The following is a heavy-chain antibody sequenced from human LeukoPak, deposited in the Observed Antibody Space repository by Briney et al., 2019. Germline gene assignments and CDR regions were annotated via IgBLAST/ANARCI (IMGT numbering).Heavy chain of an antibody. CDR1: GYTFTGNY. J-gene: IGHJ4*02. CDR2: INPNSGGT. Sequence: ASVKVSCKASGYTFTGNYIHWVRQAPGQGLEWMGCINPNSGGTKYAQKFEDRVTMTRDTSISTAYLELTRLKSDDTAVYFCARDSATAAAAELDYWGQGTLVTVSS. D-gene: IGHD6-13*01. V-gene: IGHV1-2*02. CDR3: ARDSATAAAAELDY.